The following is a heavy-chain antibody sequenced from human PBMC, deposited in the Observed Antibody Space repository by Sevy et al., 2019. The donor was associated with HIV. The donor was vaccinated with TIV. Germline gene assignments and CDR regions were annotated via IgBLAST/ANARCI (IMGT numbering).Heavy chain of an antibody. CDR3: ARGGGSGPVYYYYGMDV. Sequence: GGSLRLSCAASGFTFSSYGMHWVRQAPGKGLEWVAVIWYDGSNKYYADSVKGRFTISRDNSKNRLYLQMNSLRAEDTAVYYCARGGGSGPVYYYYGMDVWGQGTTVTVSS. J-gene: IGHJ6*02. CDR2: IWYDGSNK. D-gene: IGHD6-19*01. CDR1: GFTFSSYG. V-gene: IGHV3-33*01.